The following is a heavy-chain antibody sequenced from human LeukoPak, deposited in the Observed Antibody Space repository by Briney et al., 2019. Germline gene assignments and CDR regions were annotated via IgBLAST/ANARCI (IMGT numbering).Heavy chain of an antibody. CDR3: ARKLSASIPYYLDY. CDR1: GFTFHSYA. V-gene: IGHV3-30-3*01. J-gene: IGHJ4*02. Sequence: GGSLRLSCAASGFTFHSYAMHWVRQAPGKGLEWVAVISYVGNNQYYADSVKGRFTVSRDNSKNTLYLQMNSLRDEDTAVYYCARKLSASIPYYLDYWGQGTLVTVSS. CDR2: ISYVGNNQ. D-gene: IGHD2-15*01.